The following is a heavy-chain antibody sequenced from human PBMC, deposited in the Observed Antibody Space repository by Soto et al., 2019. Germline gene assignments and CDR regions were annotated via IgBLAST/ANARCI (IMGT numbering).Heavy chain of an antibody. CDR2: IHYSGST. D-gene: IGHD6-13*01. V-gene: IGHV4-59*01. CDR3: ARGSAAGTKSPFDY. CDR1: GGSICGYY. Sequence: SETLSLTCTIPGGSICGYYCSWIRQSPGKGLEWIGYIHYSGSTNYNPSLKSRVTISVDTSKNQLSLKLSSVTAADTAVYYCARGSAAGTKSPFDYWGQGTLVTVS. J-gene: IGHJ4*02.